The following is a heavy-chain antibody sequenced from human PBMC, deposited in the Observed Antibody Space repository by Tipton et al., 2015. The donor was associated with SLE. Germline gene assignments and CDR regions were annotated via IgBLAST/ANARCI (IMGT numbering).Heavy chain of an antibody. J-gene: IGHJ3*02. CDR3: ARVGLITPDAFDI. V-gene: IGHV4-59*08. CDR1: GGSISSHY. D-gene: IGHD3-16*01. Sequence: TLSLTCTVSGGSISSHYWSWIRQPPGKGLEWIGYIYYSGSTNYNPSLKSRVTISVDTSKNQFSLKLTSVTAADTAVYYCARVGLITPDAFDIWGQGTLVTVSS. CDR2: IYYSGST.